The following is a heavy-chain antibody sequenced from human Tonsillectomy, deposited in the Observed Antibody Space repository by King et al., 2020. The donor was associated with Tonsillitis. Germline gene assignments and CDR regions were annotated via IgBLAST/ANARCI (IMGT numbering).Heavy chain of an antibody. Sequence: VQLQQWGAGLLEPSETLSLTCAVYGGYFSGYYWTWIRQPPGKGLEWIGEINHFGSTNYNPSLTSRVTISVDTSKNQFALRLSSVTAADTAVYYCARGPPRRRLAVAGNFDYWGQGTLVTVSS. V-gene: IGHV4-34*01. CDR1: GGYFSGYY. CDR3: ARGPPRRRLAVAGNFDY. J-gene: IGHJ4*02. D-gene: IGHD6-19*01. CDR2: INHFGST.